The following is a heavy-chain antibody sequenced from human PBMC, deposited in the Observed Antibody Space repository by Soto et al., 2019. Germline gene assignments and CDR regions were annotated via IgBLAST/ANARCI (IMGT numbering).Heavy chain of an antibody. D-gene: IGHD4-17*01. CDR1: GFTFSDYY. Sequence: QVQLVESGGGLVKPGGSLRLSCAASGFTFSDYYMSWIRQAPGKGLEWVSYISSSGSTIYYADSVKGRFTISRDKAKKPLYLQMKSLRDEDTAVYSRASLTVTPHYGMDVWGQGTTVTVSS. J-gene: IGHJ6*02. CDR2: ISSSGSTI. CDR3: ASLTVTPHYGMDV. V-gene: IGHV3-11*01.